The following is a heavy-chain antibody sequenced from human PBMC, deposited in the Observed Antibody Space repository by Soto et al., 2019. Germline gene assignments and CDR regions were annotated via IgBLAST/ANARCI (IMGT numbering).Heavy chain of an antibody. V-gene: IGHV4-4*07. D-gene: IGHD6-19*01. CDR3: ARVGSSGWSPDY. CDR2: IYTSGGT. J-gene: IGHJ4*02. CDR1: GDSISSHY. Sequence: SETLSLTCTVSGDSISSHYWSWIRQPAGKGLEWIGRIYTSGGTDYNPSLKSRVTMSVDTSKNQFSLRLSSVTAADTAVYYCARVGSSGWSPDYWGQGTLVTVSS.